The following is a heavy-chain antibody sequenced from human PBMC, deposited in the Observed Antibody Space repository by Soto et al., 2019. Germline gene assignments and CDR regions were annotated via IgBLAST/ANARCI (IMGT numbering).Heavy chain of an antibody. D-gene: IGHD3-10*01. V-gene: IGHV1-69*02. CDR2: INPILSMS. Sequence: QVQLVQSGAEVKKPGSSVRVSCKASGDTFTFYSINWVRQAPGLGLEWMGRINPILSMSNYAQRFQGRVTMTADKSTSTAYMKLSSLRSEDTAMYYCASRYGSGYRAFDYWGQGALVTVSS. CDR3: ASRYGSGYRAFDY. CDR1: GDTFTFYS. J-gene: IGHJ4*02.